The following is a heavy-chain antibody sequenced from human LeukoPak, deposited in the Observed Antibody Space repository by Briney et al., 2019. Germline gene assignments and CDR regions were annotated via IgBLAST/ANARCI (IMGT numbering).Heavy chain of an antibody. J-gene: IGHJ4*02. V-gene: IGHV3-23*01. CDR2: ITGSGGGT. CDR1: GLIFSSYA. D-gene: IGHD2/OR15-2a*01. Sequence: GGSLRLSCAASGLIFSSYAMTCVRQAPGKGPEWVSAITGSGGGTYYADSVKGRFTISRDNSKNTLYLQMNSLRAEDTAIYYCAKERAFGTWLGDYWGQGTPVTVSS. CDR3: AKERAFGTWLGDY.